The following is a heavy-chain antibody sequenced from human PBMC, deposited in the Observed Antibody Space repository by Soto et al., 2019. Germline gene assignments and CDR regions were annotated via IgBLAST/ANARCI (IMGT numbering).Heavy chain of an antibody. V-gene: IGHV4-59*08. J-gene: IGHJ4*02. D-gene: IGHD5-18*01. Sequence: QVQLQESGPGLVKPSETLSLTCTFSGGSINGYFWSWIRQPPGKGLEWIGYIYYSGSTSYNPSLKGRVTISVDTSKNQFPLQLGSVTAADTALYFCARHDMAMVRVSYLDQWGQGALVTVSS. CDR3: ARHDMAMVRVSYLDQ. CDR1: GGSINGYF. CDR2: IYYSGST.